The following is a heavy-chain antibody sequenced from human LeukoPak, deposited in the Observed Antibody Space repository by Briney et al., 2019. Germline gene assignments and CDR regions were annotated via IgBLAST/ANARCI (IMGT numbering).Heavy chain of an antibody. D-gene: IGHD2-15*01. CDR2: ISSSSGTI. Sequence: GGSLRLSCAAPGFTFSTYSMNWVRQAPGKGLEWVSYISSSSGTIYYADSVKGRFTISRDNAKSSLYLQMNSLRAEDTAVYYCARDYSGRAFDIWGQGTMVTVSS. CDR3: ARDYSGRAFDI. J-gene: IGHJ3*02. V-gene: IGHV3-48*01. CDR1: GFTFSTYS.